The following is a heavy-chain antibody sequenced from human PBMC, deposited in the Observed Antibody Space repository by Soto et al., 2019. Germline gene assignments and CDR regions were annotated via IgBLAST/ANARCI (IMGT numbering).Heavy chain of an antibody. Sequence: SLRLSCAASGFTFRSYALSWLRQAPGNGLEWVSAISGSGGSTYYADSVKGRFTISRDNSKNTLYLQINILRAEDTAVYYCAKVTYDTDGFDVWGQGTLVTVSS. CDR2: ISGSGGST. CDR3: AKVTYDTDGFDV. CDR1: GFTFRSYA. J-gene: IGHJ3*01. V-gene: IGHV3-23*01. D-gene: IGHD3-22*01.